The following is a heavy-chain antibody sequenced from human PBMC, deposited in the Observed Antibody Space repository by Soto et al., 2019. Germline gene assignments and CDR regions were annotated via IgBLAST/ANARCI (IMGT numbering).Heavy chain of an antibody. V-gene: IGHV3-30*03. CDR3: ARGTYRSSWPYYSGVDV. D-gene: IGHD6-19*01. J-gene: IGHJ6*02. CDR1: GFTFSSYG. CDR2: TSHDGRKK. Sequence: QVQLVESGGGVVQPGRSLRLSCAASGFTFSSYGMHWVRQAPGKGLEWVAVTSHDGRKKFYADSVKGRVTISRDNSKKTLYVQMNSLRTADTAVYYCARGTYRSSWPYYSGVDVWGQGTLVTVSS.